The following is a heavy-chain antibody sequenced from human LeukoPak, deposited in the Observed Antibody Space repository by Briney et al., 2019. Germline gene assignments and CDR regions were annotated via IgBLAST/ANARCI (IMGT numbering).Heavy chain of an antibody. D-gene: IGHD1-1*01. J-gene: IGHJ5*02. Sequence: ASVKVSCKASGYTFTGYYMHWVRQAPGQGLEWMGWINPNSGGTNYAQKFQGRVTMTRDTSISTAYMELSRLRSDDTAVYYCARHRLRERGPNWFDPWGQGTLVTVSS. CDR2: INPNSGGT. CDR1: GYTFTGYY. V-gene: IGHV1-2*02. CDR3: ARHRLRERGPNWFDP.